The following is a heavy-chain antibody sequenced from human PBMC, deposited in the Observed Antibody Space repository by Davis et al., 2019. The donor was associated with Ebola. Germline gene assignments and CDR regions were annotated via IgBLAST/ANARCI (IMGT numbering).Heavy chain of an antibody. J-gene: IGHJ2*01. Sequence: GESLKISCAASGFVFRNYVMSWVRQAPGKGLEWVSTLGTSADTYYADSVKGRFTISRDNSKNTLYLQMNSLRADDTAVYYCVRDPALVVTGGGWFFGLWGRGTLVTVSS. CDR3: VRDPALVVTGGGWFFGL. CDR1: GFVFRNYV. V-gene: IGHV3-23*01. D-gene: IGHD2-21*02. CDR2: LGTSADT.